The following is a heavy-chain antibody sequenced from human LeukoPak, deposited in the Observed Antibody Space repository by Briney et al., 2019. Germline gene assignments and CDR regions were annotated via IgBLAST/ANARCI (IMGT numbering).Heavy chain of an antibody. J-gene: IGHJ4*02. CDR3: AKDLVRGVIDY. CDR2: ISGSGGST. Sequence: PGGSLRLSCTASGFTFGDHAMSWVRQAPGKGLEWVSAISGSGGSTYYADSVKGRFTISRDNSKNTLYLQMNSLRAEDTAVYYCAKDLVRGVIDYWGQGTLVTVSS. D-gene: IGHD3-10*01. CDR1: GFTFGDHA. V-gene: IGHV3-23*01.